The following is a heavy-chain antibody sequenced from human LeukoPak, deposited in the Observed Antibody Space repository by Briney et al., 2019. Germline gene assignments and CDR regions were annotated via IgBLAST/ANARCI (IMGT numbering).Heavy chain of an antibody. J-gene: IGHJ2*01. CDR3: ARDLRTSYYGSGSYDWYFDL. CDR2: ISSSSSYI. V-gene: IGHV3-21*01. Sequence: GGSLRLSCAASGFTFSSYSMNWVRQAPGKGLEWVSSISSSSSYIYYADSVKGRFTISRDNAKNSLYLQMNSLRAEDTAVYYCARDLRTSYYGSGSYDWYFDLWGRGTLVTVSS. CDR1: GFTFSSYS. D-gene: IGHD3-10*01.